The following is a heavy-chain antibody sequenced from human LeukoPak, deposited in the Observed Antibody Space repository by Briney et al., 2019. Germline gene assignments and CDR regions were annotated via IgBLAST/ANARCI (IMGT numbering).Heavy chain of an antibody. CDR2: ISRRSTYI. J-gene: IGHJ4*02. Sequence: GGSLRLSCAASGFTVSNYTINWVRQPPGKGLEWVSSISRRSTYIYYADSVKGRFTISKDNAKNSLYLQMDSLRAEDTAVYYCAHCRQDGYNDYFDYWGQGTLVTVSS. V-gene: IGHV3-21*01. CDR1: GFTVSNYT. CDR3: AHCRQDGYNDYFDY. D-gene: IGHD5-24*01.